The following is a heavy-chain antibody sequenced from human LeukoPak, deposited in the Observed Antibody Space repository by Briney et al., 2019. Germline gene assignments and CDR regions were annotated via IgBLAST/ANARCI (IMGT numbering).Heavy chain of an antibody. J-gene: IGHJ3*02. CDR1: GGSISSYH. D-gene: IGHD3-3*01. Sequence: PSETLSLTCTVSGGSISSYHWSWIRQPPGKGLEWIGYIYYSGSTNYNPSLKSRVTISVDTSKNQFSLKLSSVTAADTAVYYCARAHYDFWSGYYKGNAFDIWGQGTMVTVSS. CDR3: ARAHYDFWSGYYKGNAFDI. V-gene: IGHV4-59*01. CDR2: IYYSGST.